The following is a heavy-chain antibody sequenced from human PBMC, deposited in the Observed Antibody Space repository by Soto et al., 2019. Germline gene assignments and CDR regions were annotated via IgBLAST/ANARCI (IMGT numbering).Heavy chain of an antibody. CDR2: IDPSDSYT. CDR1: GYSFTSYW. Sequence: GASLKISCKGSGYSFTSYWISWVRQMPGKGLEWMGRIDPSDSYTNYSPSFQGHVTISADKSISTAYLQWSSLKASDTAMYYCARLVVVPASRNYYYYGMDVWGQGTTVTVSS. J-gene: IGHJ6*02. V-gene: IGHV5-10-1*01. D-gene: IGHD2-2*01. CDR3: ARLVVVPASRNYYYYGMDV.